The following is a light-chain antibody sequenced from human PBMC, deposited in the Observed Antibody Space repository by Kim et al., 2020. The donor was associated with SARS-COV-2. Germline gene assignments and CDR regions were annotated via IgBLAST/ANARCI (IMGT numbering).Light chain of an antibody. CDR1: QSVSSW. CDR3: QKYNYY. Sequence: STLSASVGDRVTITCRASQSVSSWLAWYQQKPGKAPELLIYDAATLESGVPSRFSGSGSGTEFTLTISSLQPDDFATYYCQKYNYYFGQGTKLEI. V-gene: IGKV1-5*01. CDR2: DAA. J-gene: IGKJ2*01.